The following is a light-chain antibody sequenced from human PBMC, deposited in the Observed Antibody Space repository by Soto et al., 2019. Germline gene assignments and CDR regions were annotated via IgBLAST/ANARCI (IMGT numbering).Light chain of an antibody. V-gene: IGKV3-20*01. CDR2: DAY. J-gene: IGKJ4*01. Sequence: XIVFTQSPGTISLFPGARATLSCKASQSVSSSYLAWYQQKPGQAPRLLIYDAYNRATGITARFSGSGSGTDFTLTISSMQPDDFATYYCKKYNSFSLTFGGGTQVAIK. CDR1: QSVSSSY. CDR3: KKYNSFSLT.